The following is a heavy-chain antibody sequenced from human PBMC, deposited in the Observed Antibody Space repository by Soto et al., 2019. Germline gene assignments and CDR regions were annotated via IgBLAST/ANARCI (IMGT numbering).Heavy chain of an antibody. D-gene: IGHD4-4*01. Sequence: SETLSLTCTVSGGSISSSSYSWGWIRQPPGKGLEWIGSIYYSGSTXXXPXXXXXXXXXXXXSKNQFSLKLSSATAADTAVYYCARHRDSNYYFDYWGQGTLVTVS. J-gene: IGHJ4*02. CDR3: ARHRDSNYYFDY. CDR2: IYYSGST. CDR1: GGSISSSSYS. V-gene: IGHV4-39*01.